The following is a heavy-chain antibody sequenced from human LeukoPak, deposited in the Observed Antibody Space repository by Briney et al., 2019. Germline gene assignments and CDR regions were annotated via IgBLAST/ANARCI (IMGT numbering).Heavy chain of an antibody. Sequence: ASVKVSCKSSGYTFTGYYMHWVRQAPGQGLEWMGWINPNSGGTNYAQKFQGRVTMTRDTSISTAYMELSRLRSDDTAVYYCARGGPEAARDDWFDPWGQGTLVTVSS. D-gene: IGHD6-6*01. CDR1: GYTFTGYY. J-gene: IGHJ5*02. CDR3: ARGGPEAARDDWFDP. V-gene: IGHV1-2*02. CDR2: INPNSGGT.